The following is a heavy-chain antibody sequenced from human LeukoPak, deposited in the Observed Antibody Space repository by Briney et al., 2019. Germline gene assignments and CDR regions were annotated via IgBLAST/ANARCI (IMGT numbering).Heavy chain of an antibody. J-gene: IGHJ4*02. CDR1: GFIFSDYD. V-gene: IGHV3-13*01. D-gene: IGHD6-25*01. CDR3: ARLNSGWGIPDY. Sequence: GGSLRLSCSASGFIFSDYDMYWVRQVAGEGQEWVSGVGATGDTSYPDSVKGRFTISRDNAKNSLYLQMNSLRVGDTAIYYCARLNSGWGIPDYWGQGILVAVSS. CDR2: VGATGDT.